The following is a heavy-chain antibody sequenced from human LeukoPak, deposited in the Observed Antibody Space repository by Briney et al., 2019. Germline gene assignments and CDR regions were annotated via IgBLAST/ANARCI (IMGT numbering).Heavy chain of an antibody. J-gene: IGHJ4*02. V-gene: IGHV3-66*01. Sequence: GGSLRLSCAASGFSVSSNHMSWVRQAPGKGLEWVSVIYSGGNTHYADSVKGRFTISRDNSKNTLYLQMNSLRAEETAVYYCARGIAAAGIVGVFDYWGQGILVTVSS. CDR3: ARGIAAAGIVGVFDY. D-gene: IGHD6-13*01. CDR1: GFSVSSNH. CDR2: IYSGGNT.